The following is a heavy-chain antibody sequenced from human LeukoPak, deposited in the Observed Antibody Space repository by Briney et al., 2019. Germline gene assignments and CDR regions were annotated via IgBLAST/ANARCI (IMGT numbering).Heavy chain of an antibody. J-gene: IGHJ4*02. D-gene: IGHD5-24*01. V-gene: IGHV3-30-3*01. Sequence: PGRSPRLSCAASGFTFSSYVVHWVRQAPGKGLEWVAVISSEGSMKDYADSVKGRFTVSRDNSKNTLYLQMSSLRADDTALYYCARGNVIMAATIEDYWGQGTLVTVSS. CDR2: ISSEGSMK. CDR1: GFTFSSYV. CDR3: ARGNVIMAATIEDY.